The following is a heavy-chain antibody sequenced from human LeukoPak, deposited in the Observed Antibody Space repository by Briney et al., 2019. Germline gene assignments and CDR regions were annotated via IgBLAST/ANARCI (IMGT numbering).Heavy chain of an antibody. J-gene: IGHJ4*02. V-gene: IGHV3-48*03. Sequence: GGSLRLSCAASGFTFSSYEMNWVRQAPGKGLEWVSYISSSGSTIYYADSVKGRLTISRDNSKNTLYLQMNSLRAEDMAVYYCARDRRGDYRPSYFDYWGQGTLVTVSS. D-gene: IGHD4-17*01. CDR3: ARDRRGDYRPSYFDY. CDR1: GFTFSSYE. CDR2: ISSSGSTI.